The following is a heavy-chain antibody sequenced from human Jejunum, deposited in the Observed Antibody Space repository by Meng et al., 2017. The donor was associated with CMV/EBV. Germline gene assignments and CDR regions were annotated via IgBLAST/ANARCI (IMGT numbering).Heavy chain of an antibody. D-gene: IGHD3-22*01. CDR2: IFTTGST. J-gene: IGHJ4*02. CDR1: RGSLSFYY. CDR3: VRETDMTVGPHFDY. V-gene: IGHV4-4*07. Sequence: QGPLSESGEGPLKPSETLSLTCTVSRGSLSFYYWSWIRKPAGKGLEWIGRIFTTGSTNYHPSLKSRVTMSVDTSKNQISLRLTSVTAADTAIYYCVRETDMTVGPHFDYWGQGALVTVSS.